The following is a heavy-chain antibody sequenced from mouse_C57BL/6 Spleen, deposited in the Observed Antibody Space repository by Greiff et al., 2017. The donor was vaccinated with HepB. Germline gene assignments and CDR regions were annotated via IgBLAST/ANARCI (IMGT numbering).Heavy chain of an antibody. V-gene: IGHV5-16*01. CDR1: GFTFSDYY. CDR3: ARGYPYMDY. CDR2: INYDGSST. J-gene: IGHJ4*01. Sequence: EVKLMESEGGLVQPGSSMKLSCTASGFTFSDYYMAWVRQVPEKGLEWVANINYDGSSTYYLDSLKSRFIISRDNAKNILYLQMSSLKSEDTATYYCARGYPYMDYWGQGTSVTVSS. D-gene: IGHD3-1*01.